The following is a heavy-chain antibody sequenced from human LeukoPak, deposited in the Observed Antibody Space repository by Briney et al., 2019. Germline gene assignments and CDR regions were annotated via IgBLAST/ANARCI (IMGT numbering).Heavy chain of an antibody. CDR1: GGSISNYY. CDR2: ISYSGST. Sequence: KPSETLSLTCTVSGGSISNYYWSWIRQPPGKGLEWIGYISYSGSTNYNPSLRSRVTISVDTSKNQFSLKLSSVTAADTAVYYCARELWYYDFWSGYSNDAFDIWGQGTMVTVSS. CDR3: ARELWYYDFWSGYSNDAFDI. V-gene: IGHV4-59*01. D-gene: IGHD3-3*01. J-gene: IGHJ3*02.